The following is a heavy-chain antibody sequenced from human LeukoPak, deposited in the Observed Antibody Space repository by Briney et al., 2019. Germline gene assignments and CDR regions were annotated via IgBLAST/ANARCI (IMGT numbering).Heavy chain of an antibody. J-gene: IGHJ6*02. V-gene: IGHV3-30-3*01. CDR3: ARERQAAAATFDYYGMDV. CDR2: ISYDGSNK. D-gene: IGHD6-13*01. CDR1: GFTFSSYA. Sequence: GGSLRLSCAASGFTFSSYAMHWVRQAPGKGLEWVAVISYDGSNKYYADSVKGRFTISRDNSKNTLYLQMNSLRAEDTAVYYCARERQAAAATFDYYGMDVWGQGTTVTVSS.